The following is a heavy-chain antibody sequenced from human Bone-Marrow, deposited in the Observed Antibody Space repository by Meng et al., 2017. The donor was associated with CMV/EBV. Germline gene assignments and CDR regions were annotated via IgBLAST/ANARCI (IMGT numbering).Heavy chain of an antibody. D-gene: IGHD1-1*01. CDR1: GFTFTSYA. CDR3: ARFPITYNPAGLDC. J-gene: IGHJ4*02. V-gene: IGHV3-30*04. CDR2: ISFDGRIK. Sequence: GESLKISCEASGFTFTSYAMHWVRQAPGKGPEWVTNISFDGRIKYYADSVRGRLTISRDNSKNTLYLQMDNLRPDDTAVYYCARFPITYNPAGLDCWGQGTLVTVSS.